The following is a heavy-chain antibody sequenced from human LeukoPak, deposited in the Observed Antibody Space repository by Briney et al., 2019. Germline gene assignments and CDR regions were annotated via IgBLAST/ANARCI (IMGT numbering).Heavy chain of an antibody. CDR2: ISSSATYI. V-gene: IGHV3-21*01. J-gene: IGHJ4*02. Sequence: GESLRLSCAASGFTFSSYWMGWVRQAPGKGLEWVSSISSSATYIYYADSVRGRFTISRDDAKNSLFLHMNSLRAEDTAVYYCATWDDYGDYVAFEYWGQGTLVTVSS. CDR3: ATWDDYGDYVAFEY. D-gene: IGHD4-17*01. CDR1: GFTFSSYW.